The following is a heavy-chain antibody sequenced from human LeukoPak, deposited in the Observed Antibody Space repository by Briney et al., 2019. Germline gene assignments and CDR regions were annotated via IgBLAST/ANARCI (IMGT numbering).Heavy chain of an antibody. Sequence: SQTLSPTCTVSGGSISSGGYYWSWIRQHPGKGLEWIGYIYYSGSTYYNPSLKSRVTISVDTSKNQFSLKLSSVTAADTAVYYCARDRYDILTGYPPGYFDYWGQGTLVTVSS. CDR3: ARDRYDILTGYPPGYFDY. J-gene: IGHJ4*02. D-gene: IGHD3-9*01. V-gene: IGHV4-31*03. CDR1: GGSISSGGYY. CDR2: IYYSGST.